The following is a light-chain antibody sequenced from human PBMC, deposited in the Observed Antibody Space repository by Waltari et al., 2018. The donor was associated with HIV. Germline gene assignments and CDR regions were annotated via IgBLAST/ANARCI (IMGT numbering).Light chain of an antibody. V-gene: IGKV4-1*01. J-gene: IGKJ2*01. Sequence: TQSPGPLAVFVGGRAHPNCKSSFNIKNYLAWYQQKPGQPPRLLIYCASTRESGVPDRFSGSGSGTDFTLTISSLQAEDLAVYYCQQYYGWPSTFGQGTRLEIK. CDR2: CAS. CDR1: FNIKNY. CDR3: QQYYGWPST.